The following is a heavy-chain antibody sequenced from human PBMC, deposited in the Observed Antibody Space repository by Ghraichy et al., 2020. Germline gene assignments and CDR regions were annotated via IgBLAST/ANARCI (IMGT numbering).Heavy chain of an antibody. J-gene: IGHJ4*02. Sequence: GVLNISCAASGFTFNKYDMTWVRQAPGKGLEWVSTISGRGDTTYYADSVKGRFTVSRDNVKNTLYLQMNSLRAEDASVYYCAKSGSVAGAYHFDFWGQGSLVNVSS. V-gene: IGHV3-23*01. CDR2: ISGRGDTT. CDR3: AKSGSVAGAYHFDF. CDR1: GFTFNKYD. D-gene: IGHD6-19*01.